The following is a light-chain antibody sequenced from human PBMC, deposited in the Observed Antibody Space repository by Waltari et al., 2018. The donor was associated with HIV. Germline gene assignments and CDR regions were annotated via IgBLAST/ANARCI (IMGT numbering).Light chain of an antibody. V-gene: IGLV3-21*04. J-gene: IGLJ3*02. Sequence: SYVLTQAPSVSVAPGKTARITCGGDNIEQRSVHWYQQKPGQAPVVVMYDDSDRPSGIPERLSGANSGNTATLIISRAEAGDEADYYCQVWDSSRDHWVFGGGTKLTVL. CDR3: QVWDSSRDHWV. CDR1: NIEQRS. CDR2: DDS.